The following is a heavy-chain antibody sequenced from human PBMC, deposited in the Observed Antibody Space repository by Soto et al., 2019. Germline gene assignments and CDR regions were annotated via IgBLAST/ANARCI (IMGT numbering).Heavy chain of an antibody. V-gene: IGHV3-30-3*01. CDR3: ASNNYDSSGYYTTD. CDR1: GFTFSSYA. CDR2: ISYDGSNK. Sequence: QVQLVESGGGVVQPGRSLRLSCAASGFTFSSYAMHWVRQAPGKGLEWVAVISYDGSNKYYADSVKGRFTISRDNSKNTLYLQMNSLRAEDTAVYYCASNNYDSSGYYTTDWGQGTLVTVSS. J-gene: IGHJ4*02. D-gene: IGHD3-22*01.